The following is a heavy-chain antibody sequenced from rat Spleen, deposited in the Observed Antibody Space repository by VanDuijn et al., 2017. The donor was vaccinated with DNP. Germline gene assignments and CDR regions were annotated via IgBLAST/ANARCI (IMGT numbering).Heavy chain of an antibody. D-gene: IGHD1-2*01. CDR3: ARPYSSYRGWFAY. Sequence: EVQLVESGGGLVQPGNSLKLSCTASGFTFSDYNMAWVRQAPKKGLEWVATIIYDGSSTYYRDSVKGRFTISRDNAKSTLYLQMDSLRSEDTATYYCARPYSSYRGWFAYWGQGVMVTVSS. V-gene: IGHV5S10*01. CDR1: GFTFSDYN. J-gene: IGHJ2*01. CDR2: IIYDGSST.